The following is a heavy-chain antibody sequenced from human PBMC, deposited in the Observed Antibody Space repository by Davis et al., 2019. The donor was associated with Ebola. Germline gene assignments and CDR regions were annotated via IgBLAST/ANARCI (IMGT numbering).Heavy chain of an antibody. J-gene: IGHJ5*01. CDR2: MNPNSGNT. Sequence: ASVKVSCKASGYTFTNYDVHWVRQGTGQGLEWIGWMNPNSGNTGYGQKFQGTVTMTRNTSISTAYMELSSLTSEDTAVYYCARGKKVARMGSWFDSWGQGTMVTVSS. CDR1: GYTFTNYD. D-gene: IGHD5-12*01. V-gene: IGHV1-8*01. CDR3: ARGKKVARMGSWFDS.